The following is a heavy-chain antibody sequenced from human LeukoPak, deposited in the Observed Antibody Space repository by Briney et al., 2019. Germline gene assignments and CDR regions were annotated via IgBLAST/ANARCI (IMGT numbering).Heavy chain of an antibody. Sequence: GGSLRLSCAASGFTFDDYAMHWVRQAPGKGLEWVSGISWNSGSIGYANSVKGRFTISRDNAKNSLYLQMNSLRAEDTALYYCAKAGHYYYYYYMDVWGKGTTVTISS. CDR3: AKAGHYYYYYYMDV. CDR1: GFTFDDYA. J-gene: IGHJ6*03. CDR2: ISWNSGSI. V-gene: IGHV3-9*01.